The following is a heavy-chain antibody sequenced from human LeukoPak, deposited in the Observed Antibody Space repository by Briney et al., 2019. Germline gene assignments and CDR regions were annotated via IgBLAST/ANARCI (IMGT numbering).Heavy chain of an antibody. J-gene: IGHJ4*02. CDR1: VFPFSEYS. Sequence: QPGGSLRLSCTASVFPFSEYSMNGARQAPAKGLEWISYIGFSSGNTQYADSVKGLFTIPADNPRNSLSLKINSLRREHTAVYFCARDQNHAFDNWGQGTLVSVSS. D-gene: IGHD1-14*01. CDR3: ARDQNHAFDN. CDR2: IGFSSGNT. V-gene: IGHV3-48*04.